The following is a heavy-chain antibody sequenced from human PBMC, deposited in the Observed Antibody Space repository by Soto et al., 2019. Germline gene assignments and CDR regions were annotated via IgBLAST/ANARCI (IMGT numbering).Heavy chain of an antibody. CDR1: NAW. Sequence: NAWMNWVRQAPGKGLEWVGRIKSKTDGGTTDYAAPVKGRFTISRDDSKNTLYLQMNSLKTEDTAVYYCTTSSMVRGVPLFNYYYGMDVWGQGTTVTVSS. V-gene: IGHV3-15*07. J-gene: IGHJ6*02. CDR3: TTSSMVRGVPLFNYYYGMDV. D-gene: IGHD3-10*01. CDR2: IKSKTDGGTT.